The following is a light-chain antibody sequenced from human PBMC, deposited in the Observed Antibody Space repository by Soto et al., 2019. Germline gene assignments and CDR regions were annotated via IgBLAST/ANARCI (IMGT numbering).Light chain of an antibody. CDR3: LQRSSWPWT. CDR2: DAS. V-gene: IGKV3-11*01. Sequence: EIVLTQSPATLSLSPGERATLSCRASQSVSSYLAWYQQKPGQVPRLVLYDASKRATGIPVRFSGRGSGADFTLTISGLEPEDFAVYYCLQRSSWPWTFGQGTKVEIQ. J-gene: IGKJ1*01. CDR1: QSVSSY.